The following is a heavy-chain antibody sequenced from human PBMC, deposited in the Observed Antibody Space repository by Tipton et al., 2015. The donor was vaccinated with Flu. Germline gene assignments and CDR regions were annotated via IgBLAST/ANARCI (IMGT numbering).Heavy chain of an antibody. CDR2: IKSKTDGGTT. Sequence: SLRLSCAASGVTFSDAWMSWVRQAPGKGLEWVGRIKSKTDGGTTDYVAPVKGRFTISRDDSKNTVYLQMNSLKTEDTAVYHCSTEGPGGSYMSYWGQGILVTVSS. V-gene: IGHV3-15*01. CDR3: STEGPGGSYMSY. D-gene: IGHD1-26*01. CDR1: GVTFSDAW. J-gene: IGHJ4*02.